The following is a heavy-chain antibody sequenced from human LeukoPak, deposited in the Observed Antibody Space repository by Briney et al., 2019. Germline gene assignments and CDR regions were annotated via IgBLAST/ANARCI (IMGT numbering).Heavy chain of an antibody. V-gene: IGHV1-69*06. D-gene: IGHD5-12*01. Sequence: EASVKVSCKASGGTFSSYAISWVRQAPGQGLEWMGGIIPIFGTANYAQKFQGRVTMTEDTSTDTAYMELSSLRSEDTAVYYCATDLPSGYDRKIDYWGQGTLVTVSS. CDR1: GGTFSSYA. J-gene: IGHJ4*02. CDR3: ATDLPSGYDRKIDY. CDR2: IIPIFGTA.